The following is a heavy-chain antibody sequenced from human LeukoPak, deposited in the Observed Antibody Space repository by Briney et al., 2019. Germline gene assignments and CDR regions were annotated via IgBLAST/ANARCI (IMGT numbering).Heavy chain of an antibody. V-gene: IGHV4-59*12. D-gene: IGHD1-26*01. J-gene: IGHJ6*02. CDR1: GGSISSYY. CDR3: ARERGSYGHYYGMDV. CDR2: IYYSGCT. Sequence: SETLSLTCTVSGGSISSYYWSWIRQPPGKGLEWIGYIYYSGCTNYNPSLKSRVTMSVDTSKNQFSLKLSSVTAADTAVYYCARERGSYGHYYGMDVWGQGTTVTVSS.